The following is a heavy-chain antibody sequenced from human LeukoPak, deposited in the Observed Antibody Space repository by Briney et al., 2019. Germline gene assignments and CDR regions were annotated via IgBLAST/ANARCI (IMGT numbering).Heavy chain of an antibody. D-gene: IGHD1-1*01. CDR1: GGSISSGSYY. J-gene: IGHJ4*02. Sequence: SQTLSLTCTVSGGSISSGSYYWSWIRQPAGKGLEWIGRIYTSGSTNYNPSLKSRVTISVDTSKNQFSLKLSSVTAADTAVYYCATVPHDIYWRGYFDYWGQGTLVTVSS. CDR2: IYTSGST. CDR3: ATVPHDIYWRGYFDY. V-gene: IGHV4-61*02.